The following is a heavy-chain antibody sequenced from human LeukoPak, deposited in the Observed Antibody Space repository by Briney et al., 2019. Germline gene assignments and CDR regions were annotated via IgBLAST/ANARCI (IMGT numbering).Heavy chain of an antibody. CDR3: AKDLLYYYDSSGSCDY. J-gene: IGHJ4*02. V-gene: IGHV3-23*01. CDR2: FSGSGGST. Sequence: HPGASLRFSCAASGFTFSSYAMSWVRQAPGKGLEWVSAFSGSGGSTYYADSVKGRFTISRDNSKNTLYLQMNSLRAEDTAVYYCAKDLLYYYDSSGSCDYWGQGTLVTVSS. D-gene: IGHD3-22*01. CDR1: GFTFSSYA.